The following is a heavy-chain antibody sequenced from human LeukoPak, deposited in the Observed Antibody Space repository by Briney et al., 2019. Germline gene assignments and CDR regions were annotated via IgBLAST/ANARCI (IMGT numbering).Heavy chain of an antibody. CDR1: GGSVSSGSYY. CDR3: ATFSSSWAYYYYGMDV. D-gene: IGHD6-13*01. V-gene: IGHV4-61*01. J-gene: IGHJ6*02. Sequence: SETLSLTCTVSGGSVSSGSYYWSWIRQPPGKGLEWIRYIYYSGSTNYNPSLKSRVTISVDTSKNQFSLKLSSVTAADTAVYYCATFSSSWAYYYYGMDVWGQGTTVTVSS. CDR2: IYYSGST.